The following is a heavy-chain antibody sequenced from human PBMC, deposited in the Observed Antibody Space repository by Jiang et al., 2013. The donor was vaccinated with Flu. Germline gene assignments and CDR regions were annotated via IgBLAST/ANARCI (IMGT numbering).Heavy chain of an antibody. CDR1: GYTFTSYY. CDR3: ARGGLPSMTTVTTSAYY. V-gene: IGHV1-46*01. J-gene: IGHJ4*02. CDR2: INPSGGST. D-gene: IGHD4-17*01. Sequence: VQLVESGAEVKKPGASVKVPARPSGYTFTSYYMHWVRQAPGQGLEWMGIINPSGGSTSYAQKFQGRVTMTRDTSTSTVYMELSSLRSEDTAVYYCARGGLPSMTTVTTSAYYWGQGTLVTVSS.